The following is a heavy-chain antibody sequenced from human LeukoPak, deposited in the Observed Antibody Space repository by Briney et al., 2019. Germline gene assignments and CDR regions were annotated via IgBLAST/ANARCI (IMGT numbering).Heavy chain of an antibody. D-gene: IGHD1-26*01. Sequence: PGGSLRLSCAASGFTFSSYEMNWVRQAPGKGLEWVSYISSSGSTIYYADSVKGRFTISRDNAKNSLYLQMNSLRAEDTAVYYCARGANSGSYPPHFDYWGQGTLVTVSS. V-gene: IGHV3-48*03. CDR3: ARGANSGSYPPHFDY. J-gene: IGHJ4*02. CDR1: GFTFSSYE. CDR2: ISSSGSTI.